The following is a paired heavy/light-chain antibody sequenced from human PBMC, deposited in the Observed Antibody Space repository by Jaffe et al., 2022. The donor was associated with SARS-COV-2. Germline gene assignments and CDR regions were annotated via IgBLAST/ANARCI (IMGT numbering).Light chain of an antibody. Sequence: QTVVTQEPSLTVSPGGTVTLTCASSTGAVTSSYYPNWFQQKPGQAPRALIYSTSNKHSWTPARFSGSLLGGRAALTLSGVQPEDEADYYCLLFYGADRVWVFGGGTKLTVL. CDR1: TGAVTSSYY. J-gene: IGLJ3*02. V-gene: IGLV7-43*01. CDR2: STS. CDR3: LLFYGADRVWV.
Heavy chain of an antibody. CDR1: GFTLSSYW. Sequence: EVQLVESGGGLVQPGGSLRLSCAASGFTLSSYWMHWVRQAPGKGLVWVSRINGDGSSTSSADSVKGRFTISRDNAKNTLFLQVNSLRAEDTAVYYCARGIRNSYGFDYWGQGALVTVSS. J-gene: IGHJ4*02. V-gene: IGHV3-74*01. D-gene: IGHD3-10*01. CDR3: ARGIRNSYGFDY. CDR2: INGDGSST.